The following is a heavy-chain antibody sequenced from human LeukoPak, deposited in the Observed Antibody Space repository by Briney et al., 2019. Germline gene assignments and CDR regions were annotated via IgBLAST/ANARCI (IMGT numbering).Heavy chain of an antibody. J-gene: IGHJ4*02. V-gene: IGHV3-48*02. D-gene: IGHD7-27*01. CDR2: IGIDDTTI. CDR1: GFSFNSYT. CDR3: ARDLNWAFDY. Sequence: GGSPRLSCAASGFSFNSYTINWVRQAPGKGLEWVSYIGIDDTTIWYADSVKGRFTISRDIAKSSLYLQMNSLRDADTAVYYCARDLNWAFDYWGQGTLVTVSS.